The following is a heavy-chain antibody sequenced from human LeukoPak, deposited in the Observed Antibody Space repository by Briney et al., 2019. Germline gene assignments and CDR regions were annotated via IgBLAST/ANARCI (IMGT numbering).Heavy chain of an antibody. Sequence: GGSLRLSCAASGFTFSSYSMNWVRQAPGKGLEWVSSISSSSSYIYYADSVKGRFTISRDNAKNTLSLQMNSLRAEDTAVYYCAKYSSGWYVMGYMDVWGKGTTVTVSS. V-gene: IGHV3-21*04. CDR3: AKYSSGWYVMGYMDV. CDR2: ISSSSSYI. CDR1: GFTFSSYS. J-gene: IGHJ6*03. D-gene: IGHD6-19*01.